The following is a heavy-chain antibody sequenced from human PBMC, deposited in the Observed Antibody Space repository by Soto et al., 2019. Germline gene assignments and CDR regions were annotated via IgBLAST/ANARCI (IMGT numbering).Heavy chain of an antibody. D-gene: IGHD4-17*01. V-gene: IGHV4-59*01. Sequence: PSETLSLTCTVSGASIGSSYWSWIRQPPGKGLEWMGYIFYSGSTNYSPSLNSRASITVDTSKNQLSLNLSSVTAADTAVYYCARVSPVTKLDYWGPGILVTVSS. CDR3: ARVSPVTKLDY. CDR2: IFYSGST. J-gene: IGHJ4*01. CDR1: GASIGSSY.